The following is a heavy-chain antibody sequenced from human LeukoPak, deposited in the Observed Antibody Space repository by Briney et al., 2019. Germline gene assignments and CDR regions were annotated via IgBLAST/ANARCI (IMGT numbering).Heavy chain of an antibody. CDR1: GFTFTNAW. J-gene: IGHJ4*02. Sequence: PGGSLRLSCAASGFTFTNAWMSWVRQAPGKGLGWVGRVKGKSDGGTIDYAAPVKGRFTISRDDSKTMVSLQMNSLESGDTAVYYCTTDRAISGLPIFGYWGQGTPVTVSS. CDR2: VKGKSDGGTI. CDR3: TTDRAISGLPIFGY. V-gene: IGHV3-15*01. D-gene: IGHD3-3*01.